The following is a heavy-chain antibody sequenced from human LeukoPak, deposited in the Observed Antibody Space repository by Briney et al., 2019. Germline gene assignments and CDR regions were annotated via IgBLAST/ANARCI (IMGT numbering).Heavy chain of an antibody. J-gene: IGHJ4*02. CDR1: GFTFSYYG. Sequence: PGRSLRLSCAASGFTFSYYGMQWVRQAPGKGLEWVALIWHDGGKRYYADSVKGRFTISRDNAKNSLYLQMNSLRAEDTAVYYCARGQANPLTYYYDSSGYELGYWGQGTLVTVSS. D-gene: IGHD3-22*01. V-gene: IGHV3-33*01. CDR2: IWHDGGKR. CDR3: ARGQANPLTYYYDSSGYELGY.